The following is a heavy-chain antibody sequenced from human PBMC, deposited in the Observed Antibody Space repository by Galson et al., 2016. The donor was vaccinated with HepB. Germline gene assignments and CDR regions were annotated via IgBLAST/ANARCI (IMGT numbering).Heavy chain of an antibody. CDR1: GFTFSNYA. CDR2: ISNSGDTT. V-gene: IGHV3-23*01. D-gene: IGHD3-16*02. J-gene: IGHJ4*02. Sequence: SLRLSCAASGFTFSNYAMSWVRQAPGKGLEWISVISNSGDTTYYAASERGRFTISRDNSKHTLYLQMTGLRAEDTAVYYCAKDQSDYVWGSYRDGSDYWGQGTLVTVSS. CDR3: AKDQSDYVWGSYRDGSDY.